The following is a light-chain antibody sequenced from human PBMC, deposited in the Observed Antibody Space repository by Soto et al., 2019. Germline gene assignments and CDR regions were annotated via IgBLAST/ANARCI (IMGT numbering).Light chain of an antibody. CDR2: AAS. V-gene: IGKV1-9*01. J-gene: IGKJ4*01. CDR3: QQLNSYPLS. CDR1: QGISSY. Sequence: DIQLTQSPSFLSASVVDRVTISFRASQGISSYLAWYQHKPGKAPNLLISAASTLQSGVPSRFSGSGSGTEFTLTISSLQPEDFATYYCQQLNSYPLSFGGGTKVDIK.